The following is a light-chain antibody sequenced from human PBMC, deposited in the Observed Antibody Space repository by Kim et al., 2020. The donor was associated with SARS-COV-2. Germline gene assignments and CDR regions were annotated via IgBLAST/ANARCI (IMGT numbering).Light chain of an antibody. CDR3: ATWDDSHVV. V-gene: IGLV1-47*01. J-gene: IGLJ2*01. CDR2: RNN. CDR1: SSNIGSNY. Sequence: ELTQPPSASGTPGQRVTISCSGSSSNIGSNYVYWYQQLPGTAPKLLIYRNNQRSSGVPDRFSGSKSGTSASLAISGLRSEDEADYYCATWDDSHVVFG.